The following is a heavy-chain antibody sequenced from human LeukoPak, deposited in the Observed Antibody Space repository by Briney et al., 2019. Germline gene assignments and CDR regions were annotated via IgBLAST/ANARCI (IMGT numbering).Heavy chain of an antibody. CDR3: ARGVDSGDDSNYFDY. CDR1: GYTFTGYY. CDR2: INPNSGGT. V-gene: IGHV1-2*02. J-gene: IGHJ4*02. D-gene: IGHD5-12*01. Sequence: ASVKVSCKASGYTFTGYYMHWVRQAPGQGLEWMGWINPNSGGTNYAQKFQGRVTMTRDTSISTAYMELSRLRSDDTAVYYCARGVDSGDDSNYFDYWGQGTLVTVSS.